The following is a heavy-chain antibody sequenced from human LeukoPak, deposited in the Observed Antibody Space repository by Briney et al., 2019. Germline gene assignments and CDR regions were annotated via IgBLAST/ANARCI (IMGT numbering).Heavy chain of an antibody. CDR2: IFYSGST. D-gene: IGHD5-18*01. CDR3: AVPIPGYSYGYYY. Sequence: PSETLSLTCTVSDDSIRPYYWSWIRQPPGKGLEWIGYIFYSGSTSYNPSLKSRVTISVDTSKNQFSLNLSSVTAADTAVYYCAVPIPGYSYGYYYWGQGTLVTVSS. V-gene: IGHV4-59*08. J-gene: IGHJ4*02. CDR1: DDSIRPYY.